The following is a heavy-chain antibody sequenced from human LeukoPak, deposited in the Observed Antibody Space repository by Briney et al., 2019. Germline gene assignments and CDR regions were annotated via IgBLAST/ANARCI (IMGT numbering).Heavy chain of an antibody. V-gene: IGHV3-64*01. CDR2: ISNNGGST. CDR3: VRDGYCSSTSCYSWFDP. CDR1: GFTFSSYA. J-gene: IGHJ5*02. Sequence: GGSLRLSCAASGFTFSSYAMHWVRQAPGKGLEYVAGISNNGGSTYYANSVKGRFTISRDNSKNALNLQMGSLRAEDMAVYYCVRDGYCSSTSCYSWFDPWGQGTLVTVSS. D-gene: IGHD2-2*03.